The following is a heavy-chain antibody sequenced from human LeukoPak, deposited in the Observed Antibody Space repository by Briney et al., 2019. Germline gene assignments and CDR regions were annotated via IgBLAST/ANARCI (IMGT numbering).Heavy chain of an antibody. J-gene: IGHJ4*02. CDR1: GFTFSSYW. Sequence: GGSLRLSCAASGFTFSSYWMSWVRQAPGKGLEWVASIKQDGSEKYYVDSVKGRFTISRDNAKNSLYLQMNSLRAEDTAVYYCARTKNKRRESSSIDYWGQGTLVTVSS. CDR3: ARTKNKRRESSSIDY. V-gene: IGHV3-7*01. D-gene: IGHD5-24*01. CDR2: IKQDGSEK.